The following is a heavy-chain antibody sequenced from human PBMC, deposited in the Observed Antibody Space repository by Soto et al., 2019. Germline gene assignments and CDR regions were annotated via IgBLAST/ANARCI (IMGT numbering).Heavy chain of an antibody. D-gene: IGHD3-16*01. CDR1: GFTFDDYG. CDR2: ISWNSGSI. V-gene: IGHV3-9*01. CDR3: VRGLLGDYYAMDV. J-gene: IGHJ6*02. Sequence: GGSLRLSCAASGFTFDDYGMHWVRQXPGKGLEWVSGISWNSGSIGYADSVKGRFTISRDNAKNSLYLQMNSLRADDTAFYYCVRGLLGDYYAMDVWGQGTTVTVSS.